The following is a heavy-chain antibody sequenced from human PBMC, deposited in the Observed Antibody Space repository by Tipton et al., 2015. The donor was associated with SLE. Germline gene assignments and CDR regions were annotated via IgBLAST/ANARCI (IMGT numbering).Heavy chain of an antibody. V-gene: IGHV4-38-2*02. CDR1: GYSITSDNY. CDR2: MYDSGST. D-gene: IGHD2-2*01. CDR3: ARGDQLLTAFDV. J-gene: IGHJ3*01. Sequence: TLSFTCTVSGYSITSDNYWGWIRQPPGKGLEWIQNMYDSGSTYYNPSLKSRVTMSIDRSKNQFSLKLTSVTAADTAVYYCARGDQLLTAFDVWGPGTMVTVSS.